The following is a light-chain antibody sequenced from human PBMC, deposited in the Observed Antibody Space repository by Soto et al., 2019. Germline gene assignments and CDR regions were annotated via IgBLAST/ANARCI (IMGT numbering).Light chain of an antibody. CDR1: RSDVGGYNY. Sequence: QSALTQPASVSGSPGQSITISCTGTRSDVGGYNYVSWYQQHPGKAPKLMIYEVSNRPSGVSNRFSGSKSANTAALTISGLQAEDEADYYCSSYTGSSTLVVFGGGTKVTVL. CDR3: SSYTGSSTLVV. J-gene: IGLJ2*01. CDR2: EVS. V-gene: IGLV2-14*01.